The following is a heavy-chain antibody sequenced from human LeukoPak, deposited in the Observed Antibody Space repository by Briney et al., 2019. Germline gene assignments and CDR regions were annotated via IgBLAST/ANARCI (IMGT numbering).Heavy chain of an antibody. D-gene: IGHD6-13*01. J-gene: IGHJ6*03. CDR1: DYSISNTYY. CDR3: AREGYSSSWYPPYYYYYMDV. V-gene: IGHV4-59*12. Sequence: SETLSLTCTVSDYSISNTYYWGWIRQPPGKGLEWIGYIYYSGSTNYNPSLKSRVTMSVDTSKNQFSLKLSSVTAADTAVYYCAREGYSSSWYPPYYYYYMDVWGKGTTVTISS. CDR2: IYYSGST.